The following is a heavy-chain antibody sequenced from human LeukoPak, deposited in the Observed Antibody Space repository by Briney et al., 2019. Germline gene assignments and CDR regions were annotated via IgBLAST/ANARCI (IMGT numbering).Heavy chain of an antibody. J-gene: IGHJ6*03. D-gene: IGHD3-3*01. CDR3: ARVDVFGVVSSDYYYYYMDV. V-gene: IGHV4-4*07. Sequence: PSETLSLICSVSGGSISGYYWSWIRQPAGKGLEWIGRIYTSGSTNYNPSLKSRVTMSVDTSKNQFSLKLSYVTAADTAVYYCARVDVFGVVSSDYYYYYMDVWGKGTTVTVS. CDR1: GGSISGYY. CDR2: IYTSGST.